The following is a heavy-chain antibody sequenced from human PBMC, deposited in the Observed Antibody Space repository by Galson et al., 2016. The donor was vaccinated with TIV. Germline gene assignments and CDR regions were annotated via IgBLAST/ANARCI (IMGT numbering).Heavy chain of an antibody. J-gene: IGHJ5*02. Sequence: SETLSLTCNVPGESISRYYWSWIRQPPGKGLEWIGYIYYSGKINYNPSLKSRVTISADMSKNQVSLKVNSVTAADTAVYYCARDVSTGWFDPWGRGTLVTVAS. CDR2: IYYSGKI. CDR1: GESISRYY. D-gene: IGHD2-8*02. CDR3: ARDVSTGWFDP. V-gene: IGHV4-59*01.